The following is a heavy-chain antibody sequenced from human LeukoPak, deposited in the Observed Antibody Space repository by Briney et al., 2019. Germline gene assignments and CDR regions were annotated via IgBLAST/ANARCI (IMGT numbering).Heavy chain of an antibody. V-gene: IGHV1-2*02. CDR1: GYTFTGYY. CDR2: INPNSGGT. D-gene: IGHD2-2*01. CDR3: ARDPGVCSSTSYQPPTDY. J-gene: IGHJ4*02. Sequence: GASVKVSCKASGYTFTGYYMHWVRQAPGQGLEWMGWINPNSGGTNYAQKFQGRVTMTRDTSISTAHMELSRLRSDDTAVYYCARDPGVCSSTSYQPPTDYWGQGTLVTVSS.